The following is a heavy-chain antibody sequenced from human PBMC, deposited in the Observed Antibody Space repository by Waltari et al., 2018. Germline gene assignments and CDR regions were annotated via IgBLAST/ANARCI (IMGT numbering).Heavy chain of an antibody. CDR1: GDSISSDTYY. Sequence: QVRLQESGPGLVRPSETLSLTCTVSGDSISSDTYYWGWIRRAPGKGLEWIGSVYYSGNPYYNPSLKSRVTMSIDTSKNLFSLNLDSVTAADTAVYYCARHASWFDPWGQGTLVTVSS. CDR2: VYYSGNP. V-gene: IGHV4-39*01. CDR3: ARHASWFDP. J-gene: IGHJ5*02.